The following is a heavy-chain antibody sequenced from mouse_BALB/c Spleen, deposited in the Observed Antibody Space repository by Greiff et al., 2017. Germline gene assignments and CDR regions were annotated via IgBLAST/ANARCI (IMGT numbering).Heavy chain of an antibody. CDR1: GFSLTGYG. CDR2: IWGDGST. J-gene: IGHJ4*01. CDR3: ARGKYGNFYYAMDY. Sequence: QVQLKESGPGLVAPSQSLSITCTVSGFSLTGYGVNWVRQPPGKGLEWLGMIWGDGSTDYNSALKSRLSLSKDNSKSQVFLKMNSLQTDDTARYYCARGKYGNFYYAMDYWGQGTSVTVSS. D-gene: IGHD2-10*02. V-gene: IGHV2-6-7*01.